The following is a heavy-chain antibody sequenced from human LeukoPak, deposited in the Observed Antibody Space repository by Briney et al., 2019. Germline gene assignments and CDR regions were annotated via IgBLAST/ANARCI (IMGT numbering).Heavy chain of an antibody. CDR1: GYTFSSYG. Sequence: GASVKVSCKASGYTFSSYGISWVRQAPGQGLEWMGWISAYNGNTNYAQKLQGRVTMTTDTSTSTAYMELRSLRSDDTAVSYCARDLGALAVAGSFDYWGQGTLVTVSS. CDR3: ARDLGALAVAGSFDY. CDR2: ISAYNGNT. D-gene: IGHD6-19*01. V-gene: IGHV1-18*04. J-gene: IGHJ4*02.